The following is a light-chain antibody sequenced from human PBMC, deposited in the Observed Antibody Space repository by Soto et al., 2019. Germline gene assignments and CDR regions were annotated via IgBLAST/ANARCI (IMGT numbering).Light chain of an antibody. CDR2: GAS. Sequence: EIVLTQSPGTLSLSPGERATLTCRASQNVGNNYLAWYQQKPGQAPRLLIHGASRRATGIPDRFSGSGSGTEYALTISRLEPEEFAVFYCQQYAASPITFGGGTKVEIK. CDR1: QNVGNNY. J-gene: IGKJ4*01. CDR3: QQYAASPIT. V-gene: IGKV3-20*01.